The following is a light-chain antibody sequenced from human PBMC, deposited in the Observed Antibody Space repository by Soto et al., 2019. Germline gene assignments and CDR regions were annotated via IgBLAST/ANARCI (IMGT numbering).Light chain of an antibody. J-gene: IGLJ2*01. V-gene: IGLV1-40*01. CDR1: SSNIGADYN. CDR2: GNN. Sequence: QSVLTQPPSVSGAPGQRVTISCSGTSSNIGADYNVHWYRQVPGTAPKLLIYGNNDRPSGVPDRFSGSKSGPSASLAITGLQTEDEADYYCHSYVTGLRGMVFGGGTKVTVL. CDR3: HSYVTGLRGMV.